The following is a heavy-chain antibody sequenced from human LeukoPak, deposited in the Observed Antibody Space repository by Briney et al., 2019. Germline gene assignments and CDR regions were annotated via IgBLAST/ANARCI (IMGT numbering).Heavy chain of an antibody. CDR2: ISYDGSKK. CDR1: GFIFSDYG. Sequence: PGGSLRLSCAASGFIFSDYGMHWVRQAPGKGLEWVAVISYDGSKKYDADFVKGRFTISRDNSNNTLHLQMNSLRVEDTAVYYCAKPAVKRGYCGSSSCYASRIDVWGQGTMVTVSS. CDR3: AKPAVKRGYCGSSSCYASRIDV. J-gene: IGHJ3*01. V-gene: IGHV3-30*18. D-gene: IGHD2-2*01.